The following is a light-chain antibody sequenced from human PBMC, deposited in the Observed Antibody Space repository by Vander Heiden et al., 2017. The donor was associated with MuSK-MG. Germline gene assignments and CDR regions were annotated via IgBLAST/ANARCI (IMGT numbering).Light chain of an antibody. J-gene: IGKJ3*01. CDR1: QDISRS. Sequence: DIQMTQSPSSLSASVGDRVTITCRASQDISRSLAWYQQVPGKVPKVLIYAASTLQSGVPSRFSGSGSGTDFTLTISSLQPEDVATYYCQKYDRVPFTFGHGTKVHIK. V-gene: IGKV1-27*01. CDR2: AAS. CDR3: QKYDRVPFT.